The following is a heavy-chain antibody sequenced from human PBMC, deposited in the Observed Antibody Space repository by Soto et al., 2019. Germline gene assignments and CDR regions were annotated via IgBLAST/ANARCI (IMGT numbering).Heavy chain of an antibody. CDR1: GGSISSGSYY. V-gene: IGHV4-39*07. CDR3: ARSPYSSGLLRY. J-gene: IGHJ4*02. CDR2: IYHSGNT. Sequence: SETLSLTCTVSGGSISSGSYYWSWIRQHPGKGLEWIGEIYHSGNTNYNPSLKSRVTISLDTSNNQFSLKLTSVTAADTAVYYCARSPYSSGLLRYWGQGTLVTVSS. D-gene: IGHD6-19*01.